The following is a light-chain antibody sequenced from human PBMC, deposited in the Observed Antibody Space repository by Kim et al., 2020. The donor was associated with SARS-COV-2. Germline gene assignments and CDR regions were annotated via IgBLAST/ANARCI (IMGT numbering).Light chain of an antibody. CDR3: ATWDDSLSGPV. CDR2: RNN. Sequence: QSVLTQPPSASGTPGQRVTISCSGSNSNLGSNYVYWYQQLPGTAPKLLIYRNNPRPSGVPDRFSGSKSGTSASLAISGLRSEDEADYYCATWDDSLSGPVFGGGTKLTVL. CDR1: NSNLGSNY. J-gene: IGLJ3*02. V-gene: IGLV1-47*01.